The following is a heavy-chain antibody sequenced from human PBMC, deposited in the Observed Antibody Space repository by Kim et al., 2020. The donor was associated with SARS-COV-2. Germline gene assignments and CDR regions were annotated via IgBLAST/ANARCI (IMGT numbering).Heavy chain of an antibody. J-gene: IGHJ4*02. CDR1: GFSVRAYY. V-gene: IGHV3-53*04. Sequence: GGSLRLSCEVSGFSVRAYYMTWVRQAPGKGLHWVSVLDTDGEQNYADSVQGRFTISRHNAWNMVYIQMTSLTPEDTAVYFCARGSVAAGNLEVWGQGTLVTVSS. D-gene: IGHD1-1*01. CDR2: LDTDGEQ. CDR3: ARGSVAAGNLEV.